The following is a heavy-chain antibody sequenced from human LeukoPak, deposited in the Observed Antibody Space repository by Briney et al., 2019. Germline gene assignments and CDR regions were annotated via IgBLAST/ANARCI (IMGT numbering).Heavy chain of an antibody. J-gene: IGHJ4*02. Sequence: SETLSLTCAVYGESFSGYYWSWIRQPPGKGLEWIGEINHGGSTNYNPSLKSRVTISADTSKNHFSLKLNSVTTADTAVYYCTRGAGWLIDYWGQGILVTVSS. CDR3: TRGAGWLIDY. V-gene: IGHV4-34*01. CDR2: INHGGST. CDR1: GESFSGYY. D-gene: IGHD3-16*01.